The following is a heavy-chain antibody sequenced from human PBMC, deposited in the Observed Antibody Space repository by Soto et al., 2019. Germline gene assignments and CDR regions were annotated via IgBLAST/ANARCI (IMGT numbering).Heavy chain of an antibody. CDR1: GFTFRTYT. CDR3: TKASSDRHHMDV. J-gene: IGHJ6*02. CDR2: IGGFSPYT. Sequence: GGSLRLSCISSGFTFRTYTMNWVRQAPGKGLEWVSGIGGFSPYTFYAESVKGRLTISRDNAKNSLYLQMNSLRAEDTAVYYCTKASSDRHHMDVWGQGTTVTVSS. V-gene: IGHV3-21*01.